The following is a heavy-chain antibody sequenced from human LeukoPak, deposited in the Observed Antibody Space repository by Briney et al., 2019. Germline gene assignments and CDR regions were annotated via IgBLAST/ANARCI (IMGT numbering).Heavy chain of an antibody. CDR2: VYDSGET. D-gene: IGHD4-17*01. V-gene: IGHV4-30-2*01. J-gene: IGHJ3*02. CDR1: GGSFSSGDYY. Sequence: SETLSLTCIVSGGSFSSGDYYWSWIRQPPGKGLEWIGSVYDSGETYFNPSLMSRVTMSVDRSKNQFSLRLNSVTAADTAVYYCARDFDGDPDQDAFDMWGQGTLVTVSS. CDR3: ARDFDGDPDQDAFDM.